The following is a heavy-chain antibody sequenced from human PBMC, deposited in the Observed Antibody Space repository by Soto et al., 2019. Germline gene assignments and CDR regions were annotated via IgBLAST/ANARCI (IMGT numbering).Heavy chain of an antibody. Sequence: QVQLQQWGAGLLKPSETLSLTCAVYGGSFSGYYWSWIRQPPGKGLEWIGEINHSGSTNYNPSLKSPVTISVDTSKNQFSLKLSSVTAADTAVYFCAREGYCTNGVCTPTDYWGQGTLVTVSS. CDR1: GGSFSGYY. J-gene: IGHJ4*02. CDR3: AREGYCTNGVCTPTDY. CDR2: INHSGST. D-gene: IGHD2-8*01. V-gene: IGHV4-34*01.